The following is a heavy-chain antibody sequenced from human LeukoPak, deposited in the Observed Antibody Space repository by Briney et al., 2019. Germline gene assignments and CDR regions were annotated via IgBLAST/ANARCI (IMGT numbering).Heavy chain of an antibody. CDR3: AREGRWGIVVVPANLREDYGMDV. Sequence: ASVKVSCNASGGTFGSYAISWVRQAPGQGLEWMGGIIPIFGTANYAQKFQGRVTITADESTSTAYMELSSLRSEDTAVYYCAREGRWGIVVVPANLREDYGMDVWGQGTTVTVSS. CDR2: IIPIFGTA. D-gene: IGHD2-2*01. V-gene: IGHV1-69*13. J-gene: IGHJ6*02. CDR1: GGTFGSYA.